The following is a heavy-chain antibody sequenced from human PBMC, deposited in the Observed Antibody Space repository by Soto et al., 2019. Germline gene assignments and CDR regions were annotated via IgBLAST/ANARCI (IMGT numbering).Heavy chain of an antibody. CDR1: GVSISSGDDY. D-gene: IGHD3-22*01. Sequence: QVQLQESGPGLVKPSQTLSLTCIVSGVSISSGDDYWSWIRQPPGKGLGWIGYIYSSGSTYYNPSLRSRVTISADTSKNQFSLKLTSVTAADTAVYYCARGGGYDYWGQGALVTVSS. J-gene: IGHJ4*02. CDR3: ARGGGYDY. CDR2: IYSSGST. V-gene: IGHV4-30-4*01.